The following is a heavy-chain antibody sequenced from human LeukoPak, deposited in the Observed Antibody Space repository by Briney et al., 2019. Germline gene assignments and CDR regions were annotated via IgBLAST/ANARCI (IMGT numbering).Heavy chain of an antibody. J-gene: IGHJ4*02. V-gene: IGHV3-30*03. Sequence: GTSLRLSCAASGFSFTSYNFHWVRQAPGKGLQWLGFISYVGNIKYEDSVKGRFTISRDNSKNTLYLQMNSLRAEDTAIYYCGRDFVNGAKARFDCWGQGTLVTVSS. CDR3: GRDFVNGAKARFDC. CDR2: ISYVGNIK. CDR1: GFSFTSYN. D-gene: IGHD4/OR15-4a*01.